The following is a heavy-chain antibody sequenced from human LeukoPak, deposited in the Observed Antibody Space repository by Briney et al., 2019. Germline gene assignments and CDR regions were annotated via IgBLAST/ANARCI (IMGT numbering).Heavy chain of an antibody. CDR2: INPNSGGT. D-gene: IGHD1-14*01. V-gene: IGHV1-2*02. Sequence: ASVKVSCKASGYTFTGYYMHWVRQAPGQGLEWTGWINPNSGGTNYAQKFQGRVTMTRDTSISTAYMELSRLRSDDTAVYYCARVPFNHLGFDYWGQGTLVTVSS. CDR1: GYTFTGYY. CDR3: ARVPFNHLGFDY. J-gene: IGHJ4*02.